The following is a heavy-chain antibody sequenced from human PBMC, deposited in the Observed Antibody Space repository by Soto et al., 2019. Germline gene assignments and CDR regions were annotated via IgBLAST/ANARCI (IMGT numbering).Heavy chain of an antibody. D-gene: IGHD3-10*01. Sequence: KPSETLSLTCTVSGGSISSSSYYWGWIRQPPGKGLEWIGSIYYSGSTYYNPSLKSRVTISVDTSKNQFSLKLSSVTAADTAVYYCAGHFTMVRGVAYYYYGMDVWGQGTTVTVSS. CDR1: GGSISSSSYY. CDR2: IYYSGST. V-gene: IGHV4-39*01. J-gene: IGHJ6*02. CDR3: AGHFTMVRGVAYYYYGMDV.